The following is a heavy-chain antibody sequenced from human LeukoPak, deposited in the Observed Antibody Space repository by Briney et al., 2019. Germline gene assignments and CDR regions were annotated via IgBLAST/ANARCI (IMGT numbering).Heavy chain of an antibody. Sequence: PGGSLRLSCAASGFTVSSNYMNWVRQAPAKGLEWVSVIYSDGNAYYADSVKGRFTISRDNSKNTLYLQMNSLRAEDTAVYYCARDRRLLYFGELFHDAFDIWGQGTMVTVSS. J-gene: IGHJ3*02. V-gene: IGHV3-53*01. D-gene: IGHD3-10*01. CDR1: GFTVSSNY. CDR3: ARDRRLLYFGELFHDAFDI. CDR2: IYSDGNA.